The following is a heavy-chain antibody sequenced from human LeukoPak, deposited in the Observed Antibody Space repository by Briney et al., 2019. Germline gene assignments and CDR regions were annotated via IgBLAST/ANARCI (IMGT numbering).Heavy chain of an antibody. CDR3: ARHFWGSGSYYIS. V-gene: IGHV4-34*01. J-gene: IGHJ5*02. CDR2: INHSGST. Sequence: PSETLSLTCAVYGGSFSGYYWSWIRQPPGKGLEWIGEINHSGSTNYNPSLKSRVTISVDTSKNQFSLKLSSVTAADTAVYYCARHFWGSGSYYISWGQGTLVTVSS. CDR1: GGSFSGYY. D-gene: IGHD3-10*01.